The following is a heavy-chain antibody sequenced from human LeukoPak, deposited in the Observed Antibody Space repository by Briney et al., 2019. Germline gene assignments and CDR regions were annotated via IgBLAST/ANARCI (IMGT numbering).Heavy chain of an antibody. CDR3: ARDGHIVVVPAAQKAYYYYFYMDV. Sequence: ASVKVSCKASGYTFTSYGINWVRQAPGQGLEWMGWISAYNGNTNYAQKLQGRVTMTTDTSTSTAYMELRSLRSDDTDVYYCARDGHIVVVPAAQKAYYYYFYMDVWGKGTTVTVSS. D-gene: IGHD2-2*01. J-gene: IGHJ6*03. V-gene: IGHV1-18*01. CDR2: ISAYNGNT. CDR1: GYTFTSYG.